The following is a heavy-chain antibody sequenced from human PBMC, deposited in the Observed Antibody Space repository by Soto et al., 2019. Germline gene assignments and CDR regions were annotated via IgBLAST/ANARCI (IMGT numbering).Heavy chain of an antibody. Sequence: RASVKVSCKASGGTFSSYRINWVRQAPGQGLEWVGGIVPIYRTADYAQKFQGRVTITADESARTSYMELRSLKYQDTAVYYCVRDSGAKLSSSWGQGTLVTVSS. CDR2: IVPIYRTA. D-gene: IGHD6-13*01. CDR3: VRDSGAKLSSS. CDR1: GGTFSSYR. J-gene: IGHJ4*02. V-gene: IGHV1-69*13.